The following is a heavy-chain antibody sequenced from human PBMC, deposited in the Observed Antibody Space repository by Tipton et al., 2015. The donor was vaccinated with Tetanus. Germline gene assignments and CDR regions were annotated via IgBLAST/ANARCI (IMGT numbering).Heavy chain of an antibody. Sequence: GLVKPSKTLSLTCTVSGDSVSGYYWSWIRQPPGKGLEWIGYVYYTGSTNHNPSLKSRVTISMDRSKNQISLQLTSVTAADTAVYFCARANNEFPKKGPFDSWGQGSLVIVSS. CDR3: ARANNEFPKKGPFDS. J-gene: IGHJ4*02. D-gene: IGHD1-1*01. V-gene: IGHV4-59*02. CDR1: GDSVSGYY. CDR2: VYYTGST.